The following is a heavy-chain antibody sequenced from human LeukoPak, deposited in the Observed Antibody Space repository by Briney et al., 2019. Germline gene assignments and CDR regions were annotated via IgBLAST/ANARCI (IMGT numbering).Heavy chain of an antibody. Sequence: GGSLRLSCAASGFTFSSYGMQWVRQAPGKGLEWVAVISHDGSVQYYADSVKGRFTISRDDSKNTLDLQMNGLRTEDTAVYYCAKEGTPMTAIYFDLWGQGTLVTVSS. J-gene: IGHJ4*02. CDR3: AKEGTPMTAIYFDL. V-gene: IGHV3-30*18. CDR1: GFTFSSYG. CDR2: ISHDGSVQ. D-gene: IGHD2-21*02.